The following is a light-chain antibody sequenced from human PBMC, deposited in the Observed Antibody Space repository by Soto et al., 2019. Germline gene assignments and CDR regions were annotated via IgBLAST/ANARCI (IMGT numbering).Light chain of an antibody. CDR2: LGS. CDR1: QSLLHSDGYTY. J-gene: IGKJ1*01. V-gene: IGKV2-28*01. Sequence: DIVMTQSPLSLPVTPGEPASISCRSSQSLLHSDGYTYFDWYLQKPGQSPQLLIYLGSNRASGVPDRFSGSGSGTDFTLKISKVDAEDVGVYYCMQALQTPWTFGQGTKVEI. CDR3: MQALQTPWT.